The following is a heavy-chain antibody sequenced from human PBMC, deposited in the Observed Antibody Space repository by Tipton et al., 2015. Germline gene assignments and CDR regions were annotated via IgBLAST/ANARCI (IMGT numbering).Heavy chain of an antibody. V-gene: IGHV3-21*01. Sequence: SLRLSCAASGFTFSIYTLNWVRQAPGKGLEWVSSISSSSRYIYNADSVKGRFIISRDNAKNSLYLQMNSPRAEDTAVYYCARVARPDIIYPNWFDAWGQGTLVTVSS. CDR2: ISSSSRYI. CDR3: ARVARPDIIYPNWFDA. J-gene: IGHJ5*02. CDR1: GFTFSIYT. D-gene: IGHD3-10*01.